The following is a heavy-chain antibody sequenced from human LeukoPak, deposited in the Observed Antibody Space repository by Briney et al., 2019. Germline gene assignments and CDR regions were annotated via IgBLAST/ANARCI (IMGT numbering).Heavy chain of an antibody. CDR3: AESRGSSYGNPPDY. CDR1: GISFSSHA. V-gene: IGHV3-30*02. D-gene: IGHD5-18*01. Sequence: GGSLRLSCAASGISFSSHAMHWVRQAPATGPDWVAVISNDGNNKYYADSVKGRFTISRDNPKNTLFLEMNSLRTEDTAVYYCAESRGSSYGNPPDYWGQGTLVTVSS. J-gene: IGHJ4*02. CDR2: ISNDGNNK.